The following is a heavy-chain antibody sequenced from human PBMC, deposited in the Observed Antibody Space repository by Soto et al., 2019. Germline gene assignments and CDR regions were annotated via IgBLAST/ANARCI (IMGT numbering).Heavy chain of an antibody. J-gene: IGHJ5*02. CDR2: IIPIFGTA. D-gene: IGHD5-12*01. CDR1: GGTFSSYA. CDR3: AREPGGYGPPKHWFDP. Sequence: QVQLVQSGAEVKKPGSSVKVSCKASGGTFSSYAISWVRQAPEQGLEWMGGIIPIFGTANYAQKFQGRVTITADESTSTAYMELSSLRSEDKAVYYCAREPGGYGPPKHWFDPWGQGTLVTVSS. V-gene: IGHV1-69*01.